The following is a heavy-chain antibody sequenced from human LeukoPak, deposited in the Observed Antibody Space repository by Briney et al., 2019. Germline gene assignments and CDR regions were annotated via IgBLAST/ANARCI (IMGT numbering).Heavy chain of an antibody. CDR2: IIPIFGTA. J-gene: IGHJ4*02. CDR3: ARGRRDGYNFRELYY. D-gene: IGHD5-24*01. Sequence: SVKVSCKASGGTFSSYAISWVRQAPGQGLEWMGRIIPIFGTANYAQKFQGRVTITTDESTSTAYMELSSLRSEDTAVYYCARGRRDGYNFRELYYWGQGTLVTVSS. CDR1: GGTFSSYA. V-gene: IGHV1-69*05.